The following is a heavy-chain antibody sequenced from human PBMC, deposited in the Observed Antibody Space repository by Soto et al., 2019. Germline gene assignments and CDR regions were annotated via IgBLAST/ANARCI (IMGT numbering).Heavy chain of an antibody. CDR1: GYSFTNYW. Sequence: EVQMVQSGEEIKEPGEPLKISCKVSGYSFTNYWIGWVRQMPGRGLEWMGIIYVGHSDTTYSPSFQGQVTISADKSISTAYLQWSSLKASDTAVYYCARHGGIYSQNFDYWGQGTLVTVSS. D-gene: IGHD1-26*01. V-gene: IGHV5-51*01. CDR2: IYVGHSDT. CDR3: ARHGGIYSQNFDY. J-gene: IGHJ4*02.